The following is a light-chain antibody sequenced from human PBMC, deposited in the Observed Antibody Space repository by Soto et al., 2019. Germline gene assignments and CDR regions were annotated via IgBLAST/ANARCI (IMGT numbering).Light chain of an antibody. CDR3: NSYTSSSTLVV. CDR1: SSDVGGYNY. Sequence: QSALTQPASVSGSPGQSITISCTGTSSDVGGYNYVSWYQQHPGKAPKLMIYEVSNRPSGVSNRFSGSKSGNTASLTISGLQAEDDADYYCNSYTSSSTLVVFGGGTKVTVL. V-gene: IGLV2-14*01. CDR2: EVS. J-gene: IGLJ2*01.